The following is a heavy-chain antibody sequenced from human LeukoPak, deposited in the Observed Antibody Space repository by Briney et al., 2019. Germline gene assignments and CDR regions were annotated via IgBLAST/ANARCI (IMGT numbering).Heavy chain of an antibody. J-gene: IGHJ4*02. CDR3: ARARDGYPIGYFDY. V-gene: IGHV3-21*01. CDR2: ISSSSSYI. CDR1: GFTFSSYW. D-gene: IGHD5-24*01. Sequence: GGSLRLSCAASGFTFSSYWMGWVRQAPGKGLEWVSSISSSSSYIYYADSVKGRFTISRDNAKNSLYLQMNSLRAEDTAVYYCARARDGYPIGYFDYWGQGTLVTVSS.